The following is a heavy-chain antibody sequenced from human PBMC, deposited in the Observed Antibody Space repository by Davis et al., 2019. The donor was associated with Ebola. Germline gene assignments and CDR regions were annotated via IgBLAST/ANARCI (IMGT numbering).Heavy chain of an antibody. D-gene: IGHD2-2*01. CDR2: ISSSSSTI. CDR3: ARRYCSSTSCSRLRAYGMDV. Sequence: PGGSLRLSCAASGFTFSSYSMNWVRQAPGKGLEWVSYISSSSSTIYYADSVKGRFTISRDNAKNSLYLQMNSLRDEDTAVYYCARRYCSSTSCSRLRAYGMDVWGQGTTVTVSS. V-gene: IGHV3-48*02. CDR1: GFTFSSYS. J-gene: IGHJ6*02.